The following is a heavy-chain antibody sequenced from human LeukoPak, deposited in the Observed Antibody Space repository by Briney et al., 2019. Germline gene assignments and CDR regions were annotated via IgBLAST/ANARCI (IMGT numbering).Heavy chain of an antibody. D-gene: IGHD2-2*01. CDR3: VKGRSGVVPVGVDY. CDR2: ISSNGGST. J-gene: IGHJ4*02. CDR1: GFTFSSYA. V-gene: IGHV3-64D*06. Sequence: GGSLRLSCSASGFTFSSYAMHWVRQAPGKGLEYVSAISSNGGSTYYADSVKGRFTISRDNSKKTLYLKMSSLRAEDTAVYYCVKGRSGVVPVGVDYWGQGTLVTVSS.